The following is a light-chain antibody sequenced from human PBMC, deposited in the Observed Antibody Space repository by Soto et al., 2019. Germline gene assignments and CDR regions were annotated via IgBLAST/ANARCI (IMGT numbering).Light chain of an antibody. CDR2: WAS. J-gene: IGKJ2*01. CDR3: HQYYTPPQT. Sequence: VLTQSPSSLAVSLGERATVNCRSSQSVLDNSTNKSYLAWYQKKPGHPPKLLVHWASVREAGVPDRFSGGGSGTDFTLPISSRQAEDVAVYYCHQYYTPPQTFGQGTQLEIK. CDR1: QSVLDNSTNKSY. V-gene: IGKV4-1*01.